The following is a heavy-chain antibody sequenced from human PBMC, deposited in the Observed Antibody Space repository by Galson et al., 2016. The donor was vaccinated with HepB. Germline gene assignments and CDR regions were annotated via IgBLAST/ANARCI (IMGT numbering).Heavy chain of an antibody. CDR3: ARRGGEPYFDS. V-gene: IGHV1-18*01. CDR1: GYTFINYV. J-gene: IGHJ4*02. D-gene: IGHD1-14*01. CDR2: ISPYNGVT. Sequence: SVKVSCKASGYTFINYVISWVRQAPGQGLEWMGWISPYNGVTSYAQMFQGRVSMTTDTSMNTAYMELRSLRSDDTAVYYCARRGGEPYFDSWGQGTLVTVPS.